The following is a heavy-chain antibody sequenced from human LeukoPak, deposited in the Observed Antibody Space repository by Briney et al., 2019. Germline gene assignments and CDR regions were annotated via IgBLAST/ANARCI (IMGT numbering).Heavy chain of an antibody. CDR3: ATEASDTSLLDY. CDR2: IYYRGST. D-gene: IGHD1-26*01. Sequence: PSETLSLTCTVSGGSISSSSYYWGWIRQPPGKGLEWIGSIYYRGSTYYNPSLKSRVTISVDMSKNQFFLKLSSVIAADTAVYYCATEASDTSLLDYWGQGTLVTVSS. CDR1: GGSISSSSYY. V-gene: IGHV4-39*07. J-gene: IGHJ4*02.